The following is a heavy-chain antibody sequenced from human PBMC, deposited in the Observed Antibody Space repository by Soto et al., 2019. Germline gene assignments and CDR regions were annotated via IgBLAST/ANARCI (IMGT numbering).Heavy chain of an antibody. CDR3: ASTHSSPWYWGFDY. Sequence: QVQLVQSGAEVKKPGSSVKVSCKASGGTFSSYAITWVRQAPGQGLEWMGGIIPIFGTPDYAQKFQGRVTITADESTSTAYMELSSLRSEDTAVYYCASTHSSPWYWGFDYWGQGTLVTVSS. V-gene: IGHV1-69*12. J-gene: IGHJ4*02. CDR1: GGTFSSYA. CDR2: IIPIFGTP. D-gene: IGHD6-13*01.